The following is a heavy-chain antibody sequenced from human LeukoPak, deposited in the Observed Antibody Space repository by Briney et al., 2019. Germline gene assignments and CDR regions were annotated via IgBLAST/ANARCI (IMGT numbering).Heavy chain of an antibody. CDR2: IFNSGSS. Sequence: SETLSLTCTVSGGSVSSESYHWSWIRQPPGKGLEWLAYIFNSGSSNYNPSLKSRVTISVDTAKNHFSLKLNSVTTADTAQYHCSRGVGGVREGFDIWGQGTMVTVSS. J-gene: IGHJ3*02. V-gene: IGHV4-61*03. CDR1: GGSVSSESYH. CDR3: SRGVGGVREGFDI. D-gene: IGHD3-16*01.